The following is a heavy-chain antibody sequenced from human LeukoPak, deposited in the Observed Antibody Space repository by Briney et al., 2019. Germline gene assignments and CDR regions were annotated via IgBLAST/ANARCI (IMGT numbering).Heavy chain of an antibody. CDR2: IYHGGST. Sequence: SETLSLTCTVSGYSISSGYYWGWIRQPPGKGLEWIGNIYHGGSTYYNPSLKSRVTMSGDTSKNQFSLNLSSVTAADTAVYYCARVRSSSWFEGYFDYCGQGTLVTVSS. CDR1: GYSISSGYY. J-gene: IGHJ4*02. CDR3: ARVRSSSWFEGYFDY. V-gene: IGHV4-38-2*02. D-gene: IGHD6-13*01.